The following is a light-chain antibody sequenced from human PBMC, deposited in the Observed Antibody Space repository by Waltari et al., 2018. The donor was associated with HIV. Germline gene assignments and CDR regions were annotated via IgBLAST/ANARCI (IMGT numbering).Light chain of an antibody. Sequence: QSVLTQPPSASGTPGQRVTISCSGSSSSLGSNYVYWYQQLQGTAPKLLIYRNNQRPSGVPGRFSGSKSGTSASLAIGGLRSEDEADYYCAAWDDSLSGYVFGTGTKVTVL. CDR1: SSSLGSNY. CDR2: RNN. CDR3: AAWDDSLSGYV. V-gene: IGLV1-47*01. J-gene: IGLJ1*01.